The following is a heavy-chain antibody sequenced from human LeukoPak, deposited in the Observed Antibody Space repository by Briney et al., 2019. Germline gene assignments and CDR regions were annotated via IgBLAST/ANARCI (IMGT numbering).Heavy chain of an antibody. J-gene: IGHJ2*01. CDR3: ARRHSSSSWYFDL. CDR2: MYSSGKS. CDR1: GGSIHNNY. V-gene: IGHV4-59*08. D-gene: IGHD6-13*01. Sequence: SETLSLTCTVSGGSIHNNYWSWIRQPPGKGLEWIGSMYSSGKSDYSPSLKNRVTMSIDTSKNQFSLKLSSVTAADTAVYYCARRHSSSSWYFDLWGRGTLVTVSS.